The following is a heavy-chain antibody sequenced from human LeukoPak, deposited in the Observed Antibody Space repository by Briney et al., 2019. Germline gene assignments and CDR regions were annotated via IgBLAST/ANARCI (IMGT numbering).Heavy chain of an antibody. CDR3: ARERWALYYDSSGYYYVPRPFDY. CDR1: GFTFSSYW. Sequence: GRSLTLSCAASGFTFSSYWMSWVRQAPGKGLEWVANIKQDGSEKYYVDSVKGRFTISRDNAKNSLYLQMNSLRAEDTAVYYCARERWALYYDSSGYYYVPRPFDYWGQGTLVTVSS. V-gene: IGHV3-7*05. J-gene: IGHJ4*02. D-gene: IGHD3-22*01. CDR2: IKQDGSEK.